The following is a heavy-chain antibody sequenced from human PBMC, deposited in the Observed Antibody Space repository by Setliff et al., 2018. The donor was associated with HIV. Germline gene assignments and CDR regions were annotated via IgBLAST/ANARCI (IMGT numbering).Heavy chain of an antibody. CDR3: ARALYPMTTVSAFDS. J-gene: IGHJ5*01. CDR2: IGTAGDT. V-gene: IGHV3-13*01. CDR1: GFTFSNYD. Sequence: GSLRLSCAASGFTFSNYDMHWVRQVIGKGLEWVSAIGTAGDTYYPGSVKGRFTISRENAKNSLYLQMNSLRAGDTAVYYCARALYPMTTVSAFDSWGQGTLVTV. D-gene: IGHD4-4*01.